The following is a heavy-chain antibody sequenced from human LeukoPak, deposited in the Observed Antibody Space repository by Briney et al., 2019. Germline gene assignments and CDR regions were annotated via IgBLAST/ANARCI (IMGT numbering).Heavy chain of an antibody. V-gene: IGHV1-46*01. CDR3: AGTTMEKDYFDY. CDR2: INPSGGST. CDR1: GYTFTSYY. Sequence: ASVKVSCKASGYTFTSYYMHWVRQAPGQGLEWMGIINPSGGSTSYAQKFQGRVTMTRDTSTSTVYMELSSLRSEDTAVYYCAGTTMEKDYFDYWGQGTLVTVSS. D-gene: IGHD4/OR15-4a*01. J-gene: IGHJ4*02.